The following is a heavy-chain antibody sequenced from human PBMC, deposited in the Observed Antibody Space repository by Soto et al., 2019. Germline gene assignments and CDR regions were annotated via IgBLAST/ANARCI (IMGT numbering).Heavy chain of an antibody. V-gene: IGHV1-24*01. D-gene: IGHD6-19*01. Sequence: LLKRYCKSVGYGITVFLIGRGLINPGKGLEWMGGFDPEDGETIYAQKFQGRVTMTEDTSTDTAYMELSSLRSEDTAVYYCATLQTIAVAGTVHDYWGQGTLVTVSS. CDR2: FDPEDGET. J-gene: IGHJ4*02. CDR3: ATLQTIAVAGTVHDY. CDR1: GYGITVFL.